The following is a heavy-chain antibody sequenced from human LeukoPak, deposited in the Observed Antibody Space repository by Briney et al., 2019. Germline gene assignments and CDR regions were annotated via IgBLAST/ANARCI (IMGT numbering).Heavy chain of an antibody. CDR1: GFTFSSYA. J-gene: IGHJ4*02. V-gene: IGHV3-30-3*01. D-gene: IGHD5/OR15-5a*01. CDR3: AEDPLSL. CDR2: ISYDGSNK. Sequence: GGSLRLSCAASGFTFSSYAMHRVRQAPGKGLEWVAVISYDGSNKYYADSVKGRFTISRDNSKNTMYLQMNRLRVEDTAVYYCAEDPLSLWGQGTLVTVSS.